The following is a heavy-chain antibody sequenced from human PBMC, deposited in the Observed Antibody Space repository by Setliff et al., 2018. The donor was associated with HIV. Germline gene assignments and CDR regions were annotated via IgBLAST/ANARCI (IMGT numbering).Heavy chain of an antibody. CDR1: GAPLNGFF. J-gene: IGHJ6*02. CDR3: ARRGDFFYYAMDV. CDR2: VNHSGTT. Sequence: PSETLSLTCAVYGAPLNGFFWSWVRQRPERGLEWIGEVNHSGTTNYNPSLKSRVTISVDRSKNQFSLKLSSVTAADTAVYYCARRGDFFYYAMDVWGQGTTVTVSS. V-gene: IGHV4-34*01.